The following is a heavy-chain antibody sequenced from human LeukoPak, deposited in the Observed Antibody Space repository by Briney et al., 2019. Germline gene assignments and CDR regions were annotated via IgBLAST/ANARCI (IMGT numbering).Heavy chain of an antibody. Sequence: PGGSLRLSCAASGFTFSSYAMHWVRQAPGKGLEWVAVISYDGSNKYYADSVKGRFTISRDNSKNTLYLQMNSLRAEDTAVYYCARKANGIAVAANWGQGTLVTVSS. D-gene: IGHD6-19*01. J-gene: IGHJ4*02. CDR2: ISYDGSNK. V-gene: IGHV3-30-3*01. CDR1: GFTFSSYA. CDR3: ARKANGIAVAAN.